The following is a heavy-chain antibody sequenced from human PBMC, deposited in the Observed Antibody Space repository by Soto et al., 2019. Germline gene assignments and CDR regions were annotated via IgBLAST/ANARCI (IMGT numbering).Heavy chain of an antibody. CDR3: ANHPGGRDRYCSSTSCYHSSYYYYGMDV. J-gene: IGHJ6*02. CDR1: GLTVSGKKY. CDR2: LYDVDGS. D-gene: IGHD2-2*01. Sequence: GGSLRLSCAAFGLTVSGKKYVAWVRQAPGKGLEWVSALYDVDGSFYADSVKGRFTTSSDNSKNTLYLQMNSLRAEDTAVYYCANHPGGRDRYCSSTSCYHSSYYYYGMDVWGQGTTVTVSS. V-gene: IGHV3-53*01.